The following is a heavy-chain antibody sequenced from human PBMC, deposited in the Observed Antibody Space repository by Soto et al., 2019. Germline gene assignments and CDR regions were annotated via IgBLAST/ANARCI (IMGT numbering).Heavy chain of an antibody. Sequence: GGSLRLSCAASGFTFSSYSMSWVRQAPGKGLEWVAKIKKDGSEKYYVDSVKGRFTVSRDNAENSLYLQMNSLRAEDTAVYYCARTRPGDYFDYWGQGILVTVSS. D-gene: IGHD3-10*01. CDR3: ARTRPGDYFDY. CDR1: GFTFSSYS. J-gene: IGHJ4*02. CDR2: IKKDGSEK. V-gene: IGHV3-7*01.